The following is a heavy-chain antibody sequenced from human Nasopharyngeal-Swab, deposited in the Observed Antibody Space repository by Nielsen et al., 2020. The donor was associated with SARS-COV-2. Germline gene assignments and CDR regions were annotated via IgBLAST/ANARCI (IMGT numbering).Heavy chain of an antibody. V-gene: IGHV1-24*01. J-gene: IGHJ5*02. D-gene: IGHD1-26*01. Sequence: WVRQAPGQGLEWMGGFDPDDGETIYAQKFQGRVTMTEDTSTDTAYMELSSLRSEDTAVYYCATGTVVGATGWFDPWGQGTLVTVSS. CDR2: FDPDDGET. CDR3: ATGTVVGATGWFDP.